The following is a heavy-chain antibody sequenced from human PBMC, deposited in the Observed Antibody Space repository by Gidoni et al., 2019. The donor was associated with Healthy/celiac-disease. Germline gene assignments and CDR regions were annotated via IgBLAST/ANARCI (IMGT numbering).Heavy chain of an antibody. CDR2: GST. J-gene: IGHJ4*02. D-gene: IGHD4-17*01. V-gene: IGHV4-30-2*01. Sequence: GSTYYNPSLKSRVTISVDRSKNQFSLKLSSVTAADTAVYYCARDYGGNSARFDYWGQGTLVTVSS. CDR3: ARDYGGNSARFDY.